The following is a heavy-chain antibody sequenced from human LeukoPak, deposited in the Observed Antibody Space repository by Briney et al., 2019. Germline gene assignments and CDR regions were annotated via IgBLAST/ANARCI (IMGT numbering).Heavy chain of an antibody. D-gene: IGHD3-22*01. CDR1: GGSFSGYY. CDR2: INHSGST. J-gene: IGHJ5*02. Sequence: SETLSLTCAVYGGSFSGYYWSWIRQPPGKGLEWIGEINHSGSTNYNPSLKSRVTISVDTSKNQFSLKLSSVTAADTAVYYCARIYDSSGYEWFDPWGQGTLVTVSS. CDR3: ARIYDSSGYEWFDP. V-gene: IGHV4-34*01.